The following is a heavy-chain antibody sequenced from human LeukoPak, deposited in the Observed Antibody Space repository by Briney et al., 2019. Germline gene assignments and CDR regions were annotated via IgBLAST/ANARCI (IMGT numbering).Heavy chain of an antibody. V-gene: IGHV3-53*01. CDR1: GFTVSSNY. CDR3: ARDNIAVAGPFYYYGMDV. J-gene: IGHJ6*02. Sequence: GGSLRLSCAASGFTVSSNYMSWVRQAPGKGLEWVSVIYSGGSTYYADSVKGRFTISRDNAKNSLYLQMNSLRDEDTAVYYCARDNIAVAGPFYYYGMDVWGQGTTVTV. D-gene: IGHD6-19*01. CDR2: IYSGGST.